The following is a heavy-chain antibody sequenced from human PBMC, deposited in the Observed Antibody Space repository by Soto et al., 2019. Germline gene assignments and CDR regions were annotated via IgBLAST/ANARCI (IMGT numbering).Heavy chain of an antibody. CDR2: ISSSSSYI. J-gene: IGHJ6*02. Sequence: PGGSLRLSCAPYGFTFSSYSMNWVRQAPGKGLEWVSSISSSSSYIYYADSVKGRFTISRDNAKNSLYLQMNSLRAEDTAVYYCARVLYCSSTSCYIGYYYYGMDVWGQGTTVTVSS. CDR3: ARVLYCSSTSCYIGYYYYGMDV. CDR1: GFTFSSYS. D-gene: IGHD2-2*02. V-gene: IGHV3-21*01.